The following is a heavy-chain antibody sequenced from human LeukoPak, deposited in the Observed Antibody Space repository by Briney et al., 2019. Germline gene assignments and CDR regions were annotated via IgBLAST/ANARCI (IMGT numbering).Heavy chain of an antibody. D-gene: IGHD1-26*01. CDR3: ARLIGSYRYFDY. V-gene: IGHV3-7*01. CDR1: GFTFSNYW. J-gene: IGHJ4*01. Sequence: PGGSLRLSCAASGFTFSNYWMTWVRQAPGKGLEWAANIKQDGSEKYYVDSVKGRFTISRDNAKNSLYLQMNSLRAEDTAVYYCARLIGSYRYFDYWGQEPWSPSPQ. CDR2: IKQDGSEK.